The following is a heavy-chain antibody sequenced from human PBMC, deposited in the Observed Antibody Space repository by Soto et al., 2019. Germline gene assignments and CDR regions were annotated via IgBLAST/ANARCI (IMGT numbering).Heavy chain of an antibody. CDR2: ISYDGSHK. CDR3: ARELRKRGESYVRNMDV. D-gene: IGHD7-27*01. V-gene: IGHV3-30-3*01. Sequence: QEQLVESGGGVVQPGGSLRLSCTASGFTFSTYAIHWVRQAPGKGLEWMAVISYDGSHKYYADAVEGRFTNSRDNSKNTLYLQMTGLRAVETAVYYGARELRKRGESYVRNMDVWGQGTTGTVSS. CDR1: GFTFSTYA. J-gene: IGHJ6*02.